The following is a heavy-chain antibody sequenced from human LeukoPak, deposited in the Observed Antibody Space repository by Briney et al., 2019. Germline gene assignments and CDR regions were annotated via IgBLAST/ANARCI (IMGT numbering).Heavy chain of an antibody. CDR3: ARVAGGYSYGYEDY. Sequence: ASVKVSCKASGGTFSSYAISWVRQAPGQGLEWMGWISAYSGNTNYAQNLQGRVTMTADTAARTAYMELRSLKSDDTAVYYCARVAGGYSYGYEDYWGQGTLVTVSS. CDR1: GGTFSSYA. D-gene: IGHD5-18*01. CDR2: ISAYSGNT. V-gene: IGHV1-18*01. J-gene: IGHJ4*02.